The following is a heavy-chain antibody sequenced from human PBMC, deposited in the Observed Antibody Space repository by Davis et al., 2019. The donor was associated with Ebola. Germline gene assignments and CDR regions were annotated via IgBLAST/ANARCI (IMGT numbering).Heavy chain of an antibody. CDR1: GYTFTRYD. CDR2: MNPYSGNT. J-gene: IGHJ5*02. CDR3: ARGRGTSWGYNWFDP. V-gene: IGHV1-8*01. Sequence: ASVKVSCKASGYTFTRYDINWVRQATGQGLEWMGWMNPYSGNTGYAQKFQGRVSMTRNTSITTAYMEVTGLTSEDTAVYYCARGRGTSWGYNWFDPWGQGTLVTVSS. D-gene: IGHD6-13*01.